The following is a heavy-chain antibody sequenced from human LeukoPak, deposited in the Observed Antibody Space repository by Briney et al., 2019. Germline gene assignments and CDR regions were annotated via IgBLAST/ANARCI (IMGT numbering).Heavy chain of an antibody. Sequence: GGSLRLSCAGSGFTFSSYWMSWVRQAPGKGLEWVANIKQDGSEKYYVDSVKGRFTISRDNAKNSLYLEMNSLSAEDTAVYYCVRGGDYWGQGILVTVSS. CDR1: GFTFSSYW. J-gene: IGHJ4*02. CDR3: VRGGDY. V-gene: IGHV3-7*01. CDR2: IKQDGSEK.